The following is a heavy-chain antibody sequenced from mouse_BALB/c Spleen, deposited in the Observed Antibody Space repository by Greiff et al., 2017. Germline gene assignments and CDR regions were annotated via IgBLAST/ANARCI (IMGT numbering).Heavy chain of an antibody. CDR3: ARSGRGPWFAY. J-gene: IGHJ3*01. Sequence: QVTLEESGPGILQPSQTLSLTCSFSGFSLSTSGMGVSWIRQPSGKGLEWLAHIYWDDDKRYNPSLKSRLTISKDTSSNQVFLKITSVDTADTATYYCARSGRGPWFAYWGQGTLVTVSA. CDR1: GFSLSTSGMG. V-gene: IGHV8-12*01. CDR2: IYWDDDK.